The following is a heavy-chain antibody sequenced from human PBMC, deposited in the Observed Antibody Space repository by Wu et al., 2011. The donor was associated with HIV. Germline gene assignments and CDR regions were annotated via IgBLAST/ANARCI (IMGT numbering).Heavy chain of an antibody. CDR3: ARDPPGYPYFFDY. D-gene: IGHD5-12*01. V-gene: IGHV1-18*01. CDR2: ISTYNGNT. Sequence: QVQLVQSGAEVKKPGASVKVSCKASGYTYTTYGVSWVRQAPGQGLEWMGWISTYNGNTNYVQNLQGRVTLTTDTSTNTAYMELRSLRSDDTAVYYCARDPPGYPYFFDYWGQGTLVTVSS. CDR1: GYTYTTYG. J-gene: IGHJ4*02.